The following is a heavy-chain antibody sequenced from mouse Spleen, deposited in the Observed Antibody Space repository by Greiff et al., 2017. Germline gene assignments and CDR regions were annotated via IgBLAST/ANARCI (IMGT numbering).Heavy chain of an antibody. CDR3: AVYDYDGLLFAY. D-gene: IGHD2-4*01. CDR1: GYTFTDHT. Sequence: QVQLLQSDAGLVKPGASVKISCKVSGYTFTDHTIPWVKQRPEQGLEWIGYIYPRDGSTKYNEKFKGKATLTADNSSSTAYMQLNSLTSEDSAVYFCAVYDYDGLLFAYWGQGTLVTVSA. V-gene: IGHV1-78*01. J-gene: IGHJ3*01. CDR2: IYPRDGST.